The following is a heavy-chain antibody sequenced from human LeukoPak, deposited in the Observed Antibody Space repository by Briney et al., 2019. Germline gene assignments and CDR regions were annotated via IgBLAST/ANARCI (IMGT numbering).Heavy chain of an antibody. V-gene: IGHV1-46*01. Sequence: EASVKVSCKASGYSFTSYYMHWVRQAPGQGLEWMGIINTSGGSTSYAQKFQGRVTMTRDTSTSTVYMEMSSLRSEDTAVYYCARDSGHRRRSVGSFGGYYYYYYMDVWGKGTTVTVSS. CDR2: INTSGGST. J-gene: IGHJ6*03. CDR1: GYSFTSYY. CDR3: ARDSGHRRRSVGSFGGYYYYYYMDV. D-gene: IGHD3-16*01.